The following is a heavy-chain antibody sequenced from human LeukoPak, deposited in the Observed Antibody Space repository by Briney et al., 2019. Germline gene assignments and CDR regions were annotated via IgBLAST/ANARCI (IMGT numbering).Heavy chain of an antibody. CDR1: GGSISSGAYY. CDR2: INHSGST. J-gene: IGHJ5*02. D-gene: IGHD6-19*01. Sequence: SETLSLTCTVSGGSISSGAYYWSWIRQPPGKGLEWIGEINHSGSTNYNPSLKSRVTISVDTSKNQFSLKLSSVTAADTAVYYCARGAAAVAGIDWFDPWGQGTLVTVSS. V-gene: IGHV4-34*01. CDR3: ARGAAAVAGIDWFDP.